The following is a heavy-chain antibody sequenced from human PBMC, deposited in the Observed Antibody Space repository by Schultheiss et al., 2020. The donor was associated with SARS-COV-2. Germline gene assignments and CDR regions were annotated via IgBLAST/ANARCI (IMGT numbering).Heavy chain of an antibody. CDR1: GFTFSNYA. CDR2: ISSSGGST. J-gene: IGHJ4*02. Sequence: GGSLRLSCAASGFTFSNYAMIWIRQAPGKGLEWVSAISSSGGSTYYADSVKGRFNISRDNSRDTLYLQMNSLRAEDTAVYYCARQVGPDFWGQGTLVTVSS. D-gene: IGHD3-10*01. CDR3: ARQVGPDF. V-gene: IGHV3-23*01.